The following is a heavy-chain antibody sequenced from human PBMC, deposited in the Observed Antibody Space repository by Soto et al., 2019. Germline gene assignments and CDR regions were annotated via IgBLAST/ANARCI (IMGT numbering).Heavy chain of an antibody. CDR2: IYYTGST. J-gene: IGHJ5*02. CDR1: GGSIISSNYY. CDR3: ARVPGP. V-gene: IGHV4-39*07. Sequence: PSETLSLTCTVSGGSIISSNYYWAWIRQPPGTGLEWIGTIYYTGSTYYNPSLKSRITMSVDTSKNQFSLNLSSVTAADTAVYYCARVPGPWGQGTLVTVSS.